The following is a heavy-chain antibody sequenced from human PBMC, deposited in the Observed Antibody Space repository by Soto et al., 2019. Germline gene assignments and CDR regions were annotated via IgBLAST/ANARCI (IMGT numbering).Heavy chain of an antibody. V-gene: IGHV2-70*01. Sequence: SGPTLVNPTQTLTLTCTFSGFSLSTSGMCVSWIRQPPGKALEWLALIDWDDDKYYSTSLKTRLTISKDTSKNQVVLTMTNMDPVDTAAYYCARMSPDDSSSWPEFDYWGQGTLVTVSS. J-gene: IGHJ4*02. CDR2: IDWDDDK. CDR3: ARMSPDDSSSWPEFDY. D-gene: IGHD6-13*01. CDR1: GFSLSTSGMC.